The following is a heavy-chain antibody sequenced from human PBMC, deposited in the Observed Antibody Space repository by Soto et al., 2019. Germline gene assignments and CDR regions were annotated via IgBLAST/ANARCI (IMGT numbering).Heavy chain of an antibody. J-gene: IGHJ6*03. CDR2: FDPEDGET. CDR3: ATGGIAAAGLFRGAYYYYMDV. D-gene: IGHD6-13*01. Sequence: ASVKVSCKVSGYTLTELSMHWVRQAPGKGLEWMGGFDPEDGETIYAQKFQGRVTMTEDTSTDTAYMELSSLRSEDTAVYYCATGGIAAAGLFRGAYYYYMDVWGKGTTVTVSS. V-gene: IGHV1-24*01. CDR1: GYTLTELS.